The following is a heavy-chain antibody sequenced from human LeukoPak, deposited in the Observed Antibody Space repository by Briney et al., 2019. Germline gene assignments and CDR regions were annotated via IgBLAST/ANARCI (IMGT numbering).Heavy chain of an antibody. CDR1: GGSISSGGYY. J-gene: IGHJ3*02. V-gene: IGHV4-31*03. CDR2: IYYSGST. Sequence: SQTLSLACTVSGGSISSGGYYWSWIRQHPGKGLEWIGYIYYSGSTYYNPSLKSRVTISVDTSKNQFSLKLSSVTAADTAVYYCARQVEMATKDDAFDIWGQGTMVTVSS. D-gene: IGHD5-24*01. CDR3: ARQVEMATKDDAFDI.